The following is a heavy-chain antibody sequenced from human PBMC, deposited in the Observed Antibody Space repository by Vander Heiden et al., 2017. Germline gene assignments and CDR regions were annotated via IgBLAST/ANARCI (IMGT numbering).Heavy chain of an antibody. D-gene: IGHD1-26*01. J-gene: IGHJ5*02. CDR2: IWYDGSNK. CDR1: GFTISSYG. V-gene: IGHV3-33*01. CDR3: AREGELLNPGWFDP. Sequence: QVQLVESGGGVVQPGRYLRLSCAGSGFTISSYGMHGVRQAPGKGLEWVAVIWYDGSNKYYADSVKGRFTISRDNSKNTLYLQMNSRRAEDTAVYYCAREGELLNPGWFDPWGQGTLVTVSS.